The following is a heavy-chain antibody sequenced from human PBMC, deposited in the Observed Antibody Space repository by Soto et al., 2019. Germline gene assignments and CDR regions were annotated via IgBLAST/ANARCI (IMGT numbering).Heavy chain of an antibody. J-gene: IGHJ6*02. V-gene: IGHV3-30-3*01. CDR2: ISYDGSNK. D-gene: IGHD6-13*01. CDR1: GFTFSSYA. Sequence: GGSLRLSCAASGFTFSSYAMHWVRQAPGKGLEWVAVISYDGSNKYYADSVKGRFTISRDNSKNTLYLQMNSLRAEDTAVYYCARDSVAAAGRPSYYYYGTDVWGQGTTVTVSS. CDR3: ARDSVAAAGRPSYYYYGTDV.